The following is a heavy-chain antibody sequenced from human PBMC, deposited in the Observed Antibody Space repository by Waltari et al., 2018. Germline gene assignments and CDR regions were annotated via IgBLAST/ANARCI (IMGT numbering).Heavy chain of an antibody. Sequence: QVQLVASGGGVVQPGGSLRLSCAASGFTFSSYGMHWVRQAPGKGLEWVAFIRYDGSNKYYADSVKGRFTISRDNSKNTLYLQMNSLRAEDTAVYYCAKGLLWFRELLGTALDYWGQGTLVTVSS. CDR2: IRYDGSNK. CDR1: GFTFSSYG. D-gene: IGHD3-10*01. CDR3: AKGLLWFRELLGTALDY. V-gene: IGHV3-30*02. J-gene: IGHJ4*02.